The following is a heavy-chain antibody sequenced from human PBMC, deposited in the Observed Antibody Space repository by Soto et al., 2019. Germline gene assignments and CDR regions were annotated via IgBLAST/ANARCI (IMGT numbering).Heavy chain of an antibody. V-gene: IGHV3-30*18. J-gene: IGHJ6*02. Sequence: QVQLVESGGGVVQPGRSLRLSCAASGFTFSSYGMHWVRQAPGKGLEWVAAISYDGSNKYYADSVKGRFTISRDNSKNTLYVQMNSLRAEDTAVYYCAKEVWSGPMDVWGQGTTVTVS. CDR3: AKEVWSGPMDV. CDR1: GFTFSSYG. D-gene: IGHD3-3*01. CDR2: ISYDGSNK.